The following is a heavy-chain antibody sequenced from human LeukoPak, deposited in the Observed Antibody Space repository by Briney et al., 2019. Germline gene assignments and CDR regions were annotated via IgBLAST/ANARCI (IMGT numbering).Heavy chain of an antibody. D-gene: IGHD3-16*01. CDR3: ARDRGLGLADS. J-gene: IGHJ4*02. Sequence: SVKVSCKASGVIFSSYTFSWVRQAPGQGLEWMGKITPVSDLAHYAQKFQGRVTFTADTHTGTTYMELRSLRSEDTAVYYCARDRGLGLADSWGQGTPVSVSS. V-gene: IGHV1-69*04. CDR2: ITPVSDLA. CDR1: GVIFSSYT.